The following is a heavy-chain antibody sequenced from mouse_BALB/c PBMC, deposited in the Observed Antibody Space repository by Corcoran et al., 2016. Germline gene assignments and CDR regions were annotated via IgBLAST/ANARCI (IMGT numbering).Heavy chain of an antibody. CDR2: IDPANGNT. CDR1: GFNIKDTY. V-gene: IGHV14-3*02. J-gene: IGHJ2*01. Sequence: EVQLQQSGAELVKPGASVKLSCTASGFNIKDTYMHWVKQRPEQGLEWIGRIDPANGNTKFDPKFQGKATMTADTSSNTVYLQLSSLTSEATAGYYCGRSREGNYVVYWGQGTTLTVSS. CDR3: GRSREGNYVVY. D-gene: IGHD2-1*01.